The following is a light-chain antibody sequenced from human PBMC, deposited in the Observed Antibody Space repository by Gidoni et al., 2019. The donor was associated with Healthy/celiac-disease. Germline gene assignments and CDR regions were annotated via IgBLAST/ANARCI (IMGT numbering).Light chain of an antibody. V-gene: IGLV3-19*01. CDR1: SLSSYY. CDR3: DSRDTSGNHVL. CDR2: GKN. Sequence: TITCQGDSLSSYYAAWFQQKPGQAPVLIIYGKNNRPSGIPDRFSGSSSGKTASLTIAGAQVEDEADYYCDSRDTSGNHVLFGGGTKLTVL. J-gene: IGLJ2*01.